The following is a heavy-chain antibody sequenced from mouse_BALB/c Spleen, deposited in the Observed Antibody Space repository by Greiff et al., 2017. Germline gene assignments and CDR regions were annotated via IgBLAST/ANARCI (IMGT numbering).Heavy chain of an antibody. CDR3: AREGDYAMDY. CDR2: IYPGDGDT. J-gene: IGHJ4*01. V-gene: IGHV1-82*01. Sequence: VQLQQSGPELVKPGASVKISCKASGYAFSSSWMNWVKQRPGQGLEWIGRIYPGDGDTNYNGKFKGKATLTADKSSSTAYMQLSSLTSVDSAVYFCAREGDYAMDYWGQGTSVTVSS. CDR1: GYAFSSSW.